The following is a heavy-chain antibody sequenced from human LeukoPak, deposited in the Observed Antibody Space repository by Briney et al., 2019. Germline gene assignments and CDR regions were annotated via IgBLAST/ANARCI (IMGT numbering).Heavy chain of an antibody. CDR1: GFTFDDYA. J-gene: IGHJ6*02. D-gene: IGHD4-23*01. Sequence: GGSLRLSCAASGFTFDDYAMHWVRQAPGKGLEWVSPISGDGGSTYYADSVKGRFTISRDNSKNSLYLQMNSLRTEDTALYYCAKDIAQGSGKNYYYYGMDVWGQGTTVTVSS. CDR2: ISGDGGST. V-gene: IGHV3-43*02. CDR3: AKDIAQGSGKNYYYYGMDV.